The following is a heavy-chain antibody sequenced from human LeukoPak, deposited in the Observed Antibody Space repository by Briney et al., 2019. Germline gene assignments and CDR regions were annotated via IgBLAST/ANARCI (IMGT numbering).Heavy chain of an antibody. V-gene: IGHV3-48*04. D-gene: IGHD2-2*01. CDR3: ANHFACGSTSCPPFDS. CDR1: GFTFSGFS. Sequence: GGSLRLSCAASGFTFSGFSMNWVRQAPGRGLEWISYISSNSSKMYYADSVKGRFSISRDNAKNSLYLQMNSLRVEGTAVYYCANHFACGSTSCPPFDSWGQGTLVTVSS. J-gene: IGHJ4*02. CDR2: ISSNSSKM.